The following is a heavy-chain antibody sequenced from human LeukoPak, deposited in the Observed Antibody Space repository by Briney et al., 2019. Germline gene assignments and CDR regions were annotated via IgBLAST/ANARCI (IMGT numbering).Heavy chain of an antibody. D-gene: IGHD2-21*01. CDR2: IHYTETF. V-gene: IGHV4-39*01. CDR3: ARAPAYRRYLFEK. J-gene: IGHJ4*02. CDR1: GESIRIDTYY. Sequence: SETLSLTCSLSGESIRIDTYYWGWVRQSPRTGLEWFANIHYTETFHYHPSLPSRVIISVYTTKYQVSLNLREVTAAVSAVYFCARAPAYRRYLFEKWGQGILVTVSS.